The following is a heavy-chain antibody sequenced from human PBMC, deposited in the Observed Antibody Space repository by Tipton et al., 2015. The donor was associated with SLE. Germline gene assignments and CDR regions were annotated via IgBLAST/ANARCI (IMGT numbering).Heavy chain of an antibody. CDR2: INHGGST. V-gene: IGHV4-34*01. D-gene: IGHD1-1*01. CDR3: ARAPGLERSYYYYYYMDV. Sequence: LRLSCAVYGGSFSGYYWSWIRQPPGKGLQWIGDINHGGSTNYNPSLKSRVTISVDTSKNQFSLRLSSVTAADTALYYCARAPGLERSYYYYYYMDVWGKGTTVTVSS. CDR1: GGSFSGYY. J-gene: IGHJ6*03.